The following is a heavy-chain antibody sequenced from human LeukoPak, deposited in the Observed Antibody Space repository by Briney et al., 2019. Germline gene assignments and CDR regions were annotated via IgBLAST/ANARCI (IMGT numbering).Heavy chain of an antibody. CDR2: ISNSDDST. D-gene: IGHD1-1*01. Sequence: PGGSLRLSCAASGFTFSSYGMSWVRQAPGKGLEWVSTISNSDDSTYYADSVKGRFTISRDNPKNTLYLQMNSLTAEDTAIYYCAKATGNLGNWGQGTLVTVSS. CDR1: GFTFSSYG. CDR3: AKATGNLGN. J-gene: IGHJ4*02. V-gene: IGHV3-23*01.